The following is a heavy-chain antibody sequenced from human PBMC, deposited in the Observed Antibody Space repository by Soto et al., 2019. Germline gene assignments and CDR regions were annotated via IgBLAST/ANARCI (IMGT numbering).Heavy chain of an antibody. Sequence: QVQLQESGPGLVKPSETLSLTCTVSSGSISTYYWSWIRQPPGKGLEWIGYVYYSGYTNYNPSLKSRVTISVDTSKNQFSLKLTSVTAADTAVYYCARGLSGDYSGEASDIWGQGTMVTVSS. CDR3: ARGLSGDYSGEASDI. J-gene: IGHJ3*02. CDR1: SGSISTYY. CDR2: VYYSGYT. V-gene: IGHV4-59*01. D-gene: IGHD4-17*01.